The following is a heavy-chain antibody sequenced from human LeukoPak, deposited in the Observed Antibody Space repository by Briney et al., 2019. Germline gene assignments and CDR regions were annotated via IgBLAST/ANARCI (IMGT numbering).Heavy chain of an antibody. CDR3: ARGPYCNGGSCYYFDY. CDR2: IYASGST. J-gene: IGHJ4*02. D-gene: IGHD2-15*01. V-gene: IGHV4-4*07. CDR1: GGSINSYY. Sequence: SETLSLTCTVSGGSINSYYWSWIRQPAGKGLEWIGRIYASGSTNYNPSLKSRVTMSVDTSKNQFSLKLISVTVTDTAVYVCARGPYCNGGSCYYFDYWGQGTLVTVSS.